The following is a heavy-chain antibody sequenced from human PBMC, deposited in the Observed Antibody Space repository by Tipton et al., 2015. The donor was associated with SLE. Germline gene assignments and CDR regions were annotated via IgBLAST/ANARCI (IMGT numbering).Heavy chain of an antibody. CDR1: GGSISSSSYY. CDR2: IYYSGST. V-gene: IGHV4-39*06. D-gene: IGHD3-10*01. CDR3: ARGRGFFDY. Sequence: LRLSCTVSGGSISSSSYYWGWIRQPPGKGLEWIGSIYYSGSTYYNPSLKSRVTISVDTSKNQFPLKLSSVTAADTAVYYCARGRGFFDYWGQGTLVTVSS. J-gene: IGHJ4*02.